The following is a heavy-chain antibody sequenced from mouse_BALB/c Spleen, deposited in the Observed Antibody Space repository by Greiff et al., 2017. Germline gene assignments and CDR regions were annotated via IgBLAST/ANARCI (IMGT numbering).Heavy chain of an antibody. CDR2: IDPSDSYT. V-gene: IGHV1-69*02. Sequence: QVQLQQPGAELVKPGASVKLSCKASGYTFTSYWMHWVKQRPGQGLEWIGEIDPSDSYTNYNQKFKGKATLTVDKSSSTAYMQLSSLTSEDSAVYYCARTWDVYAMDYWGQGTSVTVSS. CDR3: ARTWDVYAMDY. D-gene: IGHD4-1*01. CDR1: GYTFTSYW. J-gene: IGHJ4*01.